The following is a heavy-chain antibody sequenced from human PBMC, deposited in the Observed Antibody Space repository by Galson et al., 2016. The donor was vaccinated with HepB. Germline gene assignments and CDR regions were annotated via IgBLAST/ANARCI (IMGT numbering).Heavy chain of an antibody. CDR2: ISYDGRHR. Sequence: SLRLSCAASGFTFSSYGMHWVRQAPGKGLEWVAVISYDGRHRYYADADSMKGRFTISRDNSKNTLYLQTSSLRAEDTAVYYCAKARPPYDIFHYYAMDVWGQGTTVTVSS. CDR3: AKARPPYDIFHYYAMDV. J-gene: IGHJ6*02. D-gene: IGHD3-9*01. V-gene: IGHV3-30*18. CDR1: GFTFSSYG.